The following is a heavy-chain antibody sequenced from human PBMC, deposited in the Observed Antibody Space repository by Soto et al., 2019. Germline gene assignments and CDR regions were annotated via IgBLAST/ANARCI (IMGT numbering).Heavy chain of an antibody. D-gene: IGHD2-15*01. CDR1: GDSVSSNSAG. CDR3: SCVAHAAAEDVHGMDV. J-gene: IGHJ6*02. Sequence: SQTHSLICVISGDSVSSNSAGWNWIRQSPSRGLEWLGRTFYRSKWYTDYAVSMNGRISINSDPCKNQFSLQLNSVTPEDTVVNYYSCVAHAAAEDVHGMDVWGQGTPVTVSS. V-gene: IGHV6-1*01. CDR2: TFYRSKWYT.